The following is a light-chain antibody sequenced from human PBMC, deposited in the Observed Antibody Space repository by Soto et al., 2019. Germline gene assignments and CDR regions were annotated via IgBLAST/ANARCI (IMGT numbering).Light chain of an antibody. CDR1: SSDGGSYNL. V-gene: IGLV2-23*01. J-gene: IGLJ2*01. CDR2: EGS. Sequence: QSALTQPASVSGSPGQSITISCTGTSSDGGSYNLGSWYQQHPGKAPKLMIYEGSKRPSGVSNRFSGSKSGNTASLTISGLQAEDEADYYCCSYAGSSTAVVFGGGTKLTVL. CDR3: CSYAGSSTAVV.